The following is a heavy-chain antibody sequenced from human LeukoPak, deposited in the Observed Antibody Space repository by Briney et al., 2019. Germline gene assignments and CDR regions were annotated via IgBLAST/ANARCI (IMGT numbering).Heavy chain of an antibody. V-gene: IGHV1-8*01. CDR3: ARDQPPDYYVSRGYYGMDV. Sequence: EASVKVSCKASGYTFTSYDINWVRQATGQGLEWMGWMNPNSGNTGYAQKFQGRVTMTTTTSISTAYMKLSSLRSEDTALYYCARDQPPDYYVSRGYYGMDVWGQGTTVTVSS. CDR1: GYTFTSYD. CDR2: MNPNSGNT. D-gene: IGHD3-22*01. J-gene: IGHJ6*02.